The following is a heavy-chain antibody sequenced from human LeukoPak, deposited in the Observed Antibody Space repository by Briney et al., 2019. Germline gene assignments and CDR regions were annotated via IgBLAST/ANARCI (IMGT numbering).Heavy chain of an antibody. D-gene: IGHD5-12*01. CDR2: ISGSGSNT. CDR1: GFTFSGYA. V-gene: IGHV3-23*01. Sequence: GGSLRLSCAASGFTFSGYAMSWGRQAPGKGLEWVSAISGSGSNTYYAASGKGRFTISRDNSKNTLYLQMNSLRAEDTAVYYCAREYQLVAAYGERQRGAFDIWGQGTMVTVSS. J-gene: IGHJ3*02. CDR3: AREYQLVAAYGERQRGAFDI.